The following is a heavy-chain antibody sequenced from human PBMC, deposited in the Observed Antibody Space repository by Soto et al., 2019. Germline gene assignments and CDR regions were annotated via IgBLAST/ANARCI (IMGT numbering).Heavy chain of an antibody. CDR2: IIPIFGTA. CDR1: GGTFSSYA. Sequence: SVKVSCKASGGTFSSYAISWVRQAPGQGLEWMGGIIPIFGTANYAQKFQGRVTITADESTSTAYMELSSLRSEDTAVYYCASSYYDSSGYYYNFDYWGQGTLVTVSS. D-gene: IGHD3-22*01. J-gene: IGHJ4*02. CDR3: ASSYYDSSGYYYNFDY. V-gene: IGHV1-69*13.